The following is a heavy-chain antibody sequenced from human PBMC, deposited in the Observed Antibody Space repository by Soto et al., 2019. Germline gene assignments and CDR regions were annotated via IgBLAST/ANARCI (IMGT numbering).Heavy chain of an antibody. V-gene: IGHV3-11*01. CDR2: ITGSGTVT. CDR1: GIIFSDYH. Sequence: GGSLRLSCAASGIIFSDYHMDWIRQAPGKGLEWVSSITGSGTVTYYAESVQGRFTISRDHAKNSVYLQMNSLRAEDTALYYCAKDISGSYPTAFFDIITPYFDYWGQGTLVTVSS. J-gene: IGHJ4*02. CDR3: AKDISGSYPTAFFDIITPYFDY. D-gene: IGHD3-10*01.